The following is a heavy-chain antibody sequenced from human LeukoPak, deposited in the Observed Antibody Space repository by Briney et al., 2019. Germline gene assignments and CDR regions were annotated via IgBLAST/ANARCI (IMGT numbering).Heavy chain of an antibody. CDR2: MSYSGKI. D-gene: IGHD2-15*01. J-gene: IGHJ4*01. CDR3: ARDRDVDDFDY. CDR1: DGSISSESYY. Sequence: SETLSLTCTVSDGSISSESYYWGWIRQPPGKGLEWIVSMSYSGKIYYNPSLKSRVSISIDTSKNQLSLKLNSVTAADTAMYHCARDRDVDDFDYWGRGTLVIVSS. V-gene: IGHV4-39*07.